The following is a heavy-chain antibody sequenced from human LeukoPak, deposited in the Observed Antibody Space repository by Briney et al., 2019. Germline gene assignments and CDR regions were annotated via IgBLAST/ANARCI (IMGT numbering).Heavy chain of an antibody. CDR2: INPNSGGT. CDR1: GYTLTAYY. Sequence: ASVKVSCKASGYTLTAYYIYWVRQAPGQGLEWMGRINPNSGGTDYAQNFQGRVTMTRDTSISTAYMELSRLRSDDTAVYYCARGYCSGGTCYPVENWLDSWGQGTLVTVSS. D-gene: IGHD2-15*01. V-gene: IGHV1-2*06. CDR3: ARGYCSGGTCYPVENWLDS. J-gene: IGHJ5*01.